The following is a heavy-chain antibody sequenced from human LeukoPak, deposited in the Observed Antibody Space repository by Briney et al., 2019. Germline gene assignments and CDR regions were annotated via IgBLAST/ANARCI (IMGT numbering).Heavy chain of an antibody. CDR1: GFTFSSYG. Sequence: GGSLRLSCAASGFTFSSYGMHWVRQAPGKGLEWVAFIRYDGSNKYYADSVRGRFTISRDNSKNTLYLQMNSPRAEDTAVYYCARGLTSPYAFDIWGQGTMVTVSS. CDR2: IRYDGSNK. CDR3: ARGLTSPYAFDI. J-gene: IGHJ3*02. V-gene: IGHV3-30*02. D-gene: IGHD2-21*02.